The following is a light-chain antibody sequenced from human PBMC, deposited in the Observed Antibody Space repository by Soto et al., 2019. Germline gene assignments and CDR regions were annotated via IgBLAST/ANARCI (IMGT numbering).Light chain of an antibody. J-gene: IGLJ1*01. CDR3: YSYAGDNTYSV. CDR2: EVS. Sequence: QSVLTQPASVSASPGQSLAISRTGTSSDVGIYNLVSWYQQHPGKAPKLIIYEVSKRPSGVSDRFSGSKSGSTASLTISGLQAEDEADYYCYSYAGDNTYSVLGTGT. V-gene: IGLV2-23*02. CDR1: SSDVGIYNL.